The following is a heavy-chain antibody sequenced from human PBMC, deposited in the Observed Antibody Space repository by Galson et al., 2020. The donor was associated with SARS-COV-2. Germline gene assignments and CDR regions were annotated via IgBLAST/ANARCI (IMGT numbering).Heavy chain of an antibody. J-gene: IGHJ4*02. CDR3: AREAEVTAGGNSLDY. Sequence: QLGESLKISCAASGFTFRSYGMHWVRQAPGKGLEWVAVIWYDGSKKYYADSVKGRFTISRDNSKNTLYIQVDNLGAEDTAVYYCAREAEVTAGGNSLDYWGRGTLVTVSS. D-gene: IGHD5-12*01. CDR2: IWYDGSKK. V-gene: IGHV3-33*01. CDR1: GFTFRSYG.